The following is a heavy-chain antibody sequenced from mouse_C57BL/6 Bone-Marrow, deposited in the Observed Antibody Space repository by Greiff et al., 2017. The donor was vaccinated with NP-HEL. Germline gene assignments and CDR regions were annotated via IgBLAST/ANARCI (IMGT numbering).Heavy chain of an antibody. D-gene: IGHD3-2*02. CDR1: GFTFSSYA. V-gene: IGHV5-4*01. Sequence: EVKVVESGGGLVKPGGSLKLSCAASGFTFSSYAMSWVRQTPEKRLEWVATISDGGSYTYYPDNVKGRFTISRDNAKNNLYLQMSHLKSEDTAMYYCARERAQATAYWGQGTLVTVSA. J-gene: IGHJ3*01. CDR3: ARERAQATAY. CDR2: ISDGGSYT.